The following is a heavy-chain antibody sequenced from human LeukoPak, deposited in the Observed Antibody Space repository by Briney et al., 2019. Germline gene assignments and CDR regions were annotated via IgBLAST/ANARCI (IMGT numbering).Heavy chain of an antibody. CDR3: ARDMDNYYVSIDY. D-gene: IGHD1-26*01. CDR1: GFAFSLYW. Sequence: GGSLRLSCAASGFAFSLYWMSWVRQVPGKGLEWLANIKPDGIETYHVDSVRGRFTISRDNARNSLYLQMNSVRAEDTGVYYCARDMDNYYVSIDYWGQGTLVTVSS. CDR2: IKPDGIET. J-gene: IGHJ4*02. V-gene: IGHV3-7*01.